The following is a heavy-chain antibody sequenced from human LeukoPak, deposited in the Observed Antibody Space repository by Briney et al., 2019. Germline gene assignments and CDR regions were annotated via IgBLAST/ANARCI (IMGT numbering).Heavy chain of an antibody. CDR2: IYYSGST. Sequence: SETLSLTCTVSGGSISSYYWSWIRQPPGKGLEWIGYIYYSGSTNYNPSLKSRVTISIDTSKNQFSLKLTSVTAADTAVYYCARDTRLYCSAGICYFDSWGQGSLVTASS. CDR3: ARDTRLYCSAGICYFDS. CDR1: GGSISSYY. V-gene: IGHV4-59*12. D-gene: IGHD2-15*01. J-gene: IGHJ4*02.